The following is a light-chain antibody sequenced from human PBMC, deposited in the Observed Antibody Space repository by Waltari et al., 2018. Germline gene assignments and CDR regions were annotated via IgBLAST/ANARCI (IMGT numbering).Light chain of an antibody. CDR3: QQGDNYPFT. Sequence: DIQMSQSPSSLSASVGDRVTITCRASQAINNYLNWYQKKPGEAPKLLIFYVNILSSGVPSRFSGTGSGTEFTLTISSLQPEDFATYYCQQGDNYPFTFGPGTKLDIK. J-gene: IGKJ3*01. CDR1: QAINNY. CDR2: YVN. V-gene: IGKV1-17*01.